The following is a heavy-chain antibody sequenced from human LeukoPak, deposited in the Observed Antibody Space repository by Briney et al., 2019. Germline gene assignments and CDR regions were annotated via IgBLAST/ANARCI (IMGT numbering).Heavy chain of an antibody. CDR2: IYYSGST. V-gene: IGHV4-39*01. CDR3: ARRMRGLVAARPFDY. J-gene: IGHJ4*02. CDR1: GGSISSSSYY. D-gene: IGHD6-6*01. Sequence: SETLSLTCTVSGGSISSSSYYWGWIRQPPGKGLEWLGSIYYSGSTYYNPSLKSRVTISVDTSKNQFSLKLSSVTAADTAVYYCARRMRGLVAARPFDYWGQGTLVTVSS.